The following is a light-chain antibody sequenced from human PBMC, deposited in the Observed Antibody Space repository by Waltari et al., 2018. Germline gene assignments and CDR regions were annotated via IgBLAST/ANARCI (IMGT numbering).Light chain of an antibody. CDR3: QQYLSFPLT. CDR2: KAA. J-gene: IGKJ2*01. CDR1: QSISDW. V-gene: IGKV1-5*03. Sequence: DIQMTTSPSTMSASVGARIPTPCRASQSISDWLAWYQQRPGKAPKLLSQKAASLDSCVPSRFSGSGSVTEFTLTLSSLQPDDFATYHCQQYLSFPLTFGQGTKLEIK.